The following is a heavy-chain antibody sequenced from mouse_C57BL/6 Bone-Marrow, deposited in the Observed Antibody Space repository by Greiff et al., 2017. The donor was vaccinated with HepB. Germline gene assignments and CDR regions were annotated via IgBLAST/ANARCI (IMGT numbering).Heavy chain of an antibody. J-gene: IGHJ3*01. Sequence: QVQLQQSGAELARPGASVKMSCKASGYTFTSYTIHWVKQRPGQGLEWIGYINPSSGYTKYNQKFKDKATLTADKSSSTAYMQLSSLTSEDSAVYYCARSGSSFAYWGQGTLVTVSA. V-gene: IGHV1-4*01. CDR3: ARSGSSFAY. CDR1: GYTFTSYT. CDR2: INPSSGYT. D-gene: IGHD1-1*01.